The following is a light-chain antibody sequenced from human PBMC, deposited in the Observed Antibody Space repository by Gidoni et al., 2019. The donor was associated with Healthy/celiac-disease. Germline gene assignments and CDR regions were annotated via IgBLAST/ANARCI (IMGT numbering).Light chain of an antibody. J-gene: IGLJ2*01. CDR1: SSDVGGYNY. Sequence: QSALTQPASVSGYPGQSITISCTGTSSDVGGYNYVSWYQQHPGKAPKLMIYDVSNRPSGVSNRFSGSKSGNTASLTISGLQDEDEADYYCSSYTSSSTLVVFGGGTKLTVL. CDR3: SSYTSSSTLVV. CDR2: DVS. V-gene: IGLV2-14*01.